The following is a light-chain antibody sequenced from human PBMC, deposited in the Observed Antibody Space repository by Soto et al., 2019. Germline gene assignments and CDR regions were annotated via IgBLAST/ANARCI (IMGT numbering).Light chain of an antibody. J-gene: IGKJ2*01. V-gene: IGKV4-1*01. Sequence: DIVMTQSPDSLAVSLGERATINCKSSQSVSYTSGGKNYLAWYQQKPGQPPQLLISWASTRESGVPDRFSGSGSGTDLTLTISSLQAEDVAVYYCQQYYSNSYTFGQGTKLEIK. CDR2: WAS. CDR3: QQYYSNSYT. CDR1: QSVSYTSGGKNY.